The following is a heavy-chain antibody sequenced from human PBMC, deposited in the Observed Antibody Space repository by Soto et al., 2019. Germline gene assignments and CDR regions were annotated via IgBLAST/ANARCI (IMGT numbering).Heavy chain of an antibody. CDR2: IYPGDSDT. V-gene: IGHV5-51*01. CDR1: GYSFTSYW. Sequence: GPSLKISCKGSGYSFTSYWICWVRQMPGKGLEWMGIIYPGDSDTRYSPSFQGQVTISADKSISTAYLQWSSLRASDTAMYYCAGGGVRGVITRTRDYYGMDVWGQRTTVTVSS. D-gene: IGHD3-10*01. J-gene: IGHJ6*02. CDR3: AGGGVRGVITRTRDYYGMDV.